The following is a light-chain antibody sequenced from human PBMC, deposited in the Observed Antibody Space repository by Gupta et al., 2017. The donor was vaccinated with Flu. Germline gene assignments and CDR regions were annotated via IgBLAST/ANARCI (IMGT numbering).Light chain of an antibody. J-gene: IGLJ3*02. Sequence: FLLIQPHSVSESPGTTVTISCTRSSGSIASQYVQWHRQRPDSAPTHVIFEDDKSPCGVPDRFSGSINSSSNAAYLTISVLKKEDEADYYCQRYDRRNRWVFGGGTTVTVL. CDR2: EDD. CDR1: SGSIASQY. CDR3: QRYDRRNRWV. V-gene: IGLV6-57*03.